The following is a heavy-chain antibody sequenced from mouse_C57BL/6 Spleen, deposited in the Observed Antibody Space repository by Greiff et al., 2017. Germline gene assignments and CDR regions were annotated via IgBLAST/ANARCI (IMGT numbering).Heavy chain of an antibody. J-gene: IGHJ3*01. CDR3: ARSHSSGYWFAY. Sequence: SGPELVKPGASVKIPCKASGYTFTDYNMDWVKQSHGKSLEWIGDINPNNGGTIYNQKFKGKATLTVDKSSSTAYMELRSLTSEDTAVYYCARSHSSGYWFAYWGQGTLVTVSA. V-gene: IGHV1-18*01. D-gene: IGHD3-2*02. CDR1: GYTFTDYN. CDR2: INPNNGGT.